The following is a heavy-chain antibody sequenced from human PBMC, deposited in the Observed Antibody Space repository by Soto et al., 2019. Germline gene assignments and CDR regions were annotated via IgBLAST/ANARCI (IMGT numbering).Heavy chain of an antibody. V-gene: IGHV4-39*07. Sequence: SGTLSLTCTVSGDSISTNSYSWGWIRQPPGQGLEWIGHFYYSGSTHYNPSLKSRVTVSVDTSKNQFSLKLSSVAAADTAVYYCARGPVVPAAPDYFDYWGLRTPVTVSS. CDR1: GDSISTNSYS. CDR2: FYYSGST. J-gene: IGHJ4*02. D-gene: IGHD2-2*01. CDR3: ARGPVVPAAPDYFDY.